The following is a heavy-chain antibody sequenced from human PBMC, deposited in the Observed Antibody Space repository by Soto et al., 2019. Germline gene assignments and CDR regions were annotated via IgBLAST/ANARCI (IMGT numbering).Heavy chain of an antibody. J-gene: IGHJ6*02. V-gene: IGHV3-30*18. CDR3: AKDSGYQLPDNYFYYGLDV. D-gene: IGHD2-2*01. Sequence: GGSLRLSCAASGFTFTNHAMRWVRQTPGKGLEWVAAISDDGIDKNYASSVKGRFTVSRDNVKNTLSLQMNSLRAEGTAVYYCAKDSGYQLPDNYFYYGLDVWGQGTTVTVSS. CDR1: GFTFTNHA. CDR2: ISDDGIDK.